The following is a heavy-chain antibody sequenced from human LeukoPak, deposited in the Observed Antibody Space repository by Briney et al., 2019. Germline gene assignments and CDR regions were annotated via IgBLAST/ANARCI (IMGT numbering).Heavy chain of an antibody. J-gene: IGHJ5*02. V-gene: IGHV4-39*07. CDR2: IYYSGST. D-gene: IGHD3-10*01. CDR3: ARGGGMVRGVIILRP. Sequence: PSETLSLTCTVSGGSISSSSYYWGWIRQPPGKGLEWIGSIYYSGSTYYNPSLKSRVTISVDTSKNQFSLKLSSVTAADTAVYYCARGGGMVRGVIILRPWGQGTLVTVSS. CDR1: GGSISSSSYY.